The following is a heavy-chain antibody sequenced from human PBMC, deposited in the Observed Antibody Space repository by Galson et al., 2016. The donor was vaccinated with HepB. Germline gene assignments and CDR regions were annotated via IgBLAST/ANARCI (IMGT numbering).Heavy chain of an antibody. Sequence: SLRLSCAATGFPFSNYGMHWGRQAPGKGLEWAAVISYDGTKKYYADSVKGRFTISRDNPKNTLYLQMNSLRVEDTAVYYCAWGMVFARHWGQGTLVTVSS. CDR3: AWGMVFARH. D-gene: IGHD2-8*01. J-gene: IGHJ4*02. V-gene: IGHV3-30*03. CDR2: ISYDGTKK. CDR1: GFPFSNYG.